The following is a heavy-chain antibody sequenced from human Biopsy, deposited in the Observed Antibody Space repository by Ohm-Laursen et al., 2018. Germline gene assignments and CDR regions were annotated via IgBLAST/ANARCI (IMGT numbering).Heavy chain of an antibody. CDR2: IITVSETA. J-gene: IGHJ5*02. Sequence: VKISCKASGGAFTNYAINWVRQAPGHGLEWMGGIITVSETAGHAERFQGRVTITADVTTTTAYMDLSGLRSEDTAVYFCARGHSRRVSIFEASIYWFDTWGQGTLVTVSS. CDR1: GGAFTNYA. CDR3: ARGHSRRVSIFEASIYWFDT. D-gene: IGHD3-3*02. V-gene: IGHV1-69*13.